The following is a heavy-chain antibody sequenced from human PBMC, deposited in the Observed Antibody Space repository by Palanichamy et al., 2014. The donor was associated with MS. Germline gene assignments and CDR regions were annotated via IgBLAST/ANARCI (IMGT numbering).Heavy chain of an antibody. J-gene: IGHJ5*02. CDR1: GFIFSGSA. D-gene: IGHD2-8*01. CDR2: IRSKANGDAT. Sequence: EVQLVASGGGLVQPGGSLKLSCSASGFIFSGSAMHWVRQASGKGLEWVGRIRSKANGDATAYAASVKGRFTISRDDSRNTAYLQMNSLKTEDTAVYYCLGMVPFDPWGQGTLVTVSS. CDR3: LGMVPFDP. V-gene: IGHV3-73*01.